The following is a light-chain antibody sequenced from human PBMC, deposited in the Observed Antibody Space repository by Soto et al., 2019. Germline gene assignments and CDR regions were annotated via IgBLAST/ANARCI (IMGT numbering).Light chain of an antibody. V-gene: IGKV3-20*01. CDR1: QSVSSSY. CDR3: QQYGSSPSWT. J-gene: IGKJ1*01. CDR2: GAS. Sequence: EIVLTQSPGTLSLSPGERATLSCRASQSVSSSYLAWYQQKPGQAPRLLIYGASSRATGIPDRFSGSGSGTDFALTISSLDPEDFAVYYCQQYGSSPSWTFGQGTKVEIK.